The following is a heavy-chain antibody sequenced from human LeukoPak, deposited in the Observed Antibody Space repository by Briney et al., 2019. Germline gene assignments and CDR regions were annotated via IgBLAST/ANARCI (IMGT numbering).Heavy chain of an antibody. J-gene: IGHJ4*02. V-gene: IGHV1-8*01. D-gene: IGHD3-10*01. CDR1: RYTFTSYD. CDR3: ARLSQTPDYYTLGGYYYLGY. CDR2: MNPNTGRT. Sequence: GASVKVCCKASRYTFTSYDINWVREAAGHGLEWMGGMNPNTGRTGYAQKFQGRITMTRDTSINTAYKELTNLRSEDTAIYYCARLSQTPDYYTLGGYYYLGYWGQGTPVTVSS.